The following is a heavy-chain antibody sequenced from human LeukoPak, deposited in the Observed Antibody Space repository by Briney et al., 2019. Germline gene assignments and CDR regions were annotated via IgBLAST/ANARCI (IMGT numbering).Heavy chain of an antibody. Sequence: PGGSLRLSCAASGFTFSSYAMHWVRQAPGKGLEWVAVISYDGSNKYYADSVKGRFTISRDNAKNSLYLQMNSLRAEDTAVYYCARESLDIVENYYFDYWGQGTLVTVSS. CDR2: ISYDGSNK. D-gene: IGHD5-12*01. CDR3: ARESLDIVENYYFDY. V-gene: IGHV3-30-3*01. J-gene: IGHJ4*02. CDR1: GFTFSSYA.